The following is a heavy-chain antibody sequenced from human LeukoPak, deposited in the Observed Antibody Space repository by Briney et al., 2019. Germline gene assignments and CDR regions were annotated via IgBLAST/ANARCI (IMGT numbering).Heavy chain of an antibody. D-gene: IGHD4-17*01. J-gene: IGHJ4*02. CDR2: ISNDGSNK. Sequence: GGSLTLSLASSVLTLRNYLMHGVRPAPCKGLDGVAGISNDGSNKYYADSVEGRFTISRDNSKNTLYLQMNSLRAEDTAVYYCAKEGGDDYGDYGDLWYYYWGQGTLVTVSS. CDR1: VLTLRNYL. V-gene: IGHV3-30*18. CDR3: AKEGGDDYGDYGDLWYYY.